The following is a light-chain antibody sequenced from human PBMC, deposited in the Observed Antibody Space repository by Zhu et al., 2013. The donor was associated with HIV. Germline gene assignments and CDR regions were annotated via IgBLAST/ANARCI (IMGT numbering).Light chain of an antibody. CDR2: RNN. Sequence: QSMLTQPPSASGTPGQRVTISCSGSSSNVGSHSVYWYQQLPGTAPKLLIYRNNQRPSGVPDRFSGSKSGTSASLAISGLRSEDEADYYCAAWDDSLSGPWVFGGGTKLTVL. J-gene: IGLJ3*02. V-gene: IGLV1-47*01. CDR3: AAWDDSLSGPWV. CDR1: SSNVGSHS.